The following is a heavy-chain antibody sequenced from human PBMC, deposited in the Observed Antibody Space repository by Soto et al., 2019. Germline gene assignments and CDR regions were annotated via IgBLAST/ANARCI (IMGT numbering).Heavy chain of an antibody. D-gene: IGHD2-21*01. CDR1: GGSISSGDYY. CDR2: IYYSGST. V-gene: IGHV4-30-4*01. J-gene: IGHJ5*02. Sequence: SETLSLTCTVSGGSISSGDYYWSWIRQPPGKGLEWIGYIYYSGSTYYNPSPKSRVSISIDTSKNQFSLKLSSVTAADTAVYYCARARTYLLETSWFDPWGQGTLVTVSS. CDR3: ARARTYLLETSWFDP.